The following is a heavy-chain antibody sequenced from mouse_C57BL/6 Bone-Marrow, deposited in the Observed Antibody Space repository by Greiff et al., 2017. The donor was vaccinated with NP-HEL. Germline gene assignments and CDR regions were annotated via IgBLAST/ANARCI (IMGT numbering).Heavy chain of an antibody. CDR1: GYTFTSYW. CDR2: IHPNSGST. D-gene: IGHD2-2*01. V-gene: IGHV1-64*01. Sequence: VQLQQPGAELVKPGASVKLSCKASGYTFTSYWMHWVKQRPEQGLEWIGMIHPNSGSTNYNEKFKSKATLTVDKSSSTAYMQLSSLTSEDSAVYYCAREDYGYGDYWGQGTTLTVSS. J-gene: IGHJ2*01. CDR3: AREDYGYGDY.